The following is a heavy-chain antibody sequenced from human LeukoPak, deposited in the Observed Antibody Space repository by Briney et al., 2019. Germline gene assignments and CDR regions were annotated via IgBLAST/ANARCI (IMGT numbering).Heavy chain of an antibody. CDR3: ARRSPGSSSLFFYYMDV. Sequence: GGSLRLSCAASGFTFSNYWMSWVRQAPGKGLEWVSGISSSGSSTFFADHVKGRFTISRDNAKNSLYLQINTLQAEDTAAYYCARRSPGSSSLFFYYMDVWGQGTTVTVS. D-gene: IGHD1-26*01. CDR1: GFTFSNYW. CDR2: ISSSGSST. J-gene: IGHJ6*03. V-gene: IGHV3-23*01.